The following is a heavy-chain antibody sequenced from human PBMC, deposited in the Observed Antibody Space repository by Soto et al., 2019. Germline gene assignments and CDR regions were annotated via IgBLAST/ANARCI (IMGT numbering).Heavy chain of an antibody. CDR2: IYPGDSDT. J-gene: IGHJ6*02. D-gene: IGHD2-2*01. Sequence: PGESLKISCKGSGYNFNNYWIGWVRQMPGKGLEWMGIIYPGDSDTKYSTAFQGQVTMSANKSISTAYLQLSSLKASATAMYYCARQFPQRFSSIDFWGHGTTVTVSS. V-gene: IGHV5-51*01. CDR1: GYNFNNYW. CDR3: ARQFPQRFSSIDF.